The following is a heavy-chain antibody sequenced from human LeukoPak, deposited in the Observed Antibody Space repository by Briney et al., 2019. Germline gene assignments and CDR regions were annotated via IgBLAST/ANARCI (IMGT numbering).Heavy chain of an antibody. J-gene: IGHJ4*02. D-gene: IGHD2-2*01. CDR3: ARDVDIVVVPAAQFDY. Sequence: ASVKVSCKASGYTFTGYYMHWVRQAPGQGLEWMGWINPNSGGTNYAQKFQGRVTMTRDTSISTAYMELGRLRSDDTAVYYCARDVDIVVVPAAQFDYWGQGTLVTVSS. V-gene: IGHV1-2*02. CDR2: INPNSGGT. CDR1: GYTFTGYY.